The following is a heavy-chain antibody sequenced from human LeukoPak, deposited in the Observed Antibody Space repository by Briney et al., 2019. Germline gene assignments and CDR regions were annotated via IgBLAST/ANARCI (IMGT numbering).Heavy chain of an antibody. CDR2: LSGDGGTT. Sequence: GGSLRLSCAASAFTFSSHWMYWVRQAPGKGLVWVARLSGDGGTTRHADSVKGRFTISRDNAKNTLYLQMNSLGVEDTALYYCARGIASSRSVAIDLWGQGTLVAVSS. CDR3: ARGIASSRSVAIDL. D-gene: IGHD6-13*01. CDR1: AFTFSSHW. V-gene: IGHV3-74*01. J-gene: IGHJ4*02.